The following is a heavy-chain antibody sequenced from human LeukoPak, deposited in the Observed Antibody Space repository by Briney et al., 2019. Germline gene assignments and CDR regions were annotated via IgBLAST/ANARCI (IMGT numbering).Heavy chain of an antibody. D-gene: IGHD2-15*01. V-gene: IGHV1-8*01. Sequence: ASVKVSCKASGYTFTSYDINWVRQATGQGLEWMGWMNPNSGNTGYAQKFQGRVTMTRNTSISTAYMELSSLRSEDTAVYYCARGGRWTKENWFDPWGQGTLVTVSS. CDR1: GYTFTSYD. CDR2: MNPNSGNT. J-gene: IGHJ5*02. CDR3: ARGGRWTKENWFDP.